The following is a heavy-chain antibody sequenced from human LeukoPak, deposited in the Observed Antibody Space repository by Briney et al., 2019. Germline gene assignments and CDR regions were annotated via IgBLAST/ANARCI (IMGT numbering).Heavy chain of an antibody. J-gene: IGHJ5*02. CDR3: ARSIGGYYGNWFDP. D-gene: IGHD3-22*01. V-gene: IGHV4-61*02. CDR2: IYTSGST. Sequence: PSETLSLTCTVSGGSISSGDYYWSWIRQPPGKGLEWIGRIYTSGSTNYNPSLKSRVTMSVDTSKNQFSLKLSSVTAADTAVYYCARSIGGYYGNWFDPWGQGTLVTVSS. CDR1: GGSISSGDYY.